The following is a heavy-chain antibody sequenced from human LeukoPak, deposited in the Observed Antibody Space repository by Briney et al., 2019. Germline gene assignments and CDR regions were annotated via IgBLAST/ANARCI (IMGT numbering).Heavy chain of an antibody. Sequence: GGSLRLSCAASGFTFSDYYMSWIRQAPGKGLEWVSHISSSGSTIYYADSVKGRFTISRDNAKNSLYLQMNSLRAEDTAVYYCARADWDTAMIDYWGQGTLVTVSS. V-gene: IGHV3-11*04. J-gene: IGHJ4*02. CDR2: ISSSGSTI. CDR1: GFTFSDYY. D-gene: IGHD5-18*01. CDR3: ARADWDTAMIDY.